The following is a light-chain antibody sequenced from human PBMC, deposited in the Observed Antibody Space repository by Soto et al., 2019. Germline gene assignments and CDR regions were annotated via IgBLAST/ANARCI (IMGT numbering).Light chain of an antibody. CDR3: QSYDSSLSAYVV. CDR1: NSNIGAGYD. Sequence: QSVLTQPPSASGTPGQRVTISSSGSNSNIGAGYDVHWYQQLPGTAPKLLIYGNSNRPSGVPDRFSGSKSGTSASLAITGLQAEDEADYYCQSYDSSLSAYVVFGGGTKLTVL. J-gene: IGLJ2*01. V-gene: IGLV1-40*01. CDR2: GNS.